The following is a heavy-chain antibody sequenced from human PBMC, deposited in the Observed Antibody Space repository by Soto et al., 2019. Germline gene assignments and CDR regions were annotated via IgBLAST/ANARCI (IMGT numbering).Heavy chain of an antibody. D-gene: IGHD3-3*01. Sequence: HPGGSLRLSCAASGFTFSNFAMTWVRQAAGKGLEWVSTISVRDGSTYYADSVKGRFTISRDNSKNTLYLQMNSLRAEDTAVYYCAKNDFWSGPVDYYYYGMDVWGQGTTVTVSS. CDR3: AKNDFWSGPVDYYYYGMDV. CDR1: GFTFSNFA. CDR2: ISVRDGST. J-gene: IGHJ6*02. V-gene: IGHV3-23*01.